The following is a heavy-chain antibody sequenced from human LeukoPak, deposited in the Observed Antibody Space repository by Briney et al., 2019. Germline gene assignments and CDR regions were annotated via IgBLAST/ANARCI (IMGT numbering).Heavy chain of an antibody. CDR3: AGSIVGPGTSYFDQ. CDR2: INHSGSH. V-gene: IGHV4-4*02. CDR1: GGSISSSNW. D-gene: IGHD1-26*01. Sequence: SETLSLTCAVSGGSISSSNWWSWVRQPPGKGLEWLGEINHSGSHEFNPSLKSRLTMSVDTSKNQFSLHLTSVTAADTAIYYCAGSIVGPGTSYFDQWGQGTLVAVSS. J-gene: IGHJ4*02.